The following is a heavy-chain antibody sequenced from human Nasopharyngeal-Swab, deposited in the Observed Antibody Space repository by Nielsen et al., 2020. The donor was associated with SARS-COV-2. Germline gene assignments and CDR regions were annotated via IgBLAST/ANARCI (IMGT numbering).Heavy chain of an antibody. CDR1: GFSFSTYT. Sequence: GKSLKISCAASGFSFSTYTMNWVRQAPGKGLEWLSSISSDSGAKYHADSVKGRFTTSRDNAKNSLYLEMNSLRAEDTAVYYCLRGDRRDYWGPGTLVSVSS. V-gene: IGHV3-21*01. D-gene: IGHD3-22*01. CDR2: ISSDSGAK. CDR3: LRGDRRDY. J-gene: IGHJ4*02.